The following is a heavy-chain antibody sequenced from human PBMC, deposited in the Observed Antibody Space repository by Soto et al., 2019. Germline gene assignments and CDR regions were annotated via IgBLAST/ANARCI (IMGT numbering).Heavy chain of an antibody. J-gene: IGHJ5*02. D-gene: IGHD1-26*01. CDR2: MNPNSANT. Sequence: QAQLVQSGAEVKEPGASVKVSCKASGYTFTNYDISWVRQATGQGLEWMGWMNPNSANTGYAQKFQGRVSMTRDTSTNTAYMELSSLRSEDTAIYYCARMATSGTLNWFDPWGQGTLVTVSS. CDR3: ARMATSGTLNWFDP. V-gene: IGHV1-8*01. CDR1: GYTFTNYD.